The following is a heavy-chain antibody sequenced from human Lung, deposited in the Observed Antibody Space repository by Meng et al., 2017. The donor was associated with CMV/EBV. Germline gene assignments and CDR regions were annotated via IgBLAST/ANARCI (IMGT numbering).Heavy chain of an antibody. D-gene: IGHD1-26*01. J-gene: IGHJ3*02. CDR2: MRHDGSNH. V-gene: IGHV3-30*02. CDR1: GFTFSRYD. Sequence: GGSLRLXCAASGFTFSRYDMHWVRQAPGKGLEWVAFMRHDGSNHYYADSVKGRFTISRDNSKNTLYLKMNSLRAEDTAVYYCAKFLSWEPDDAFDIWGQGTMVTVSS. CDR3: AKFLSWEPDDAFDI.